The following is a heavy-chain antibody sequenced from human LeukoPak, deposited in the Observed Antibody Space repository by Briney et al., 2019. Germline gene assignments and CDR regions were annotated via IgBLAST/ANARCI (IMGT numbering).Heavy chain of an antibody. CDR1: GGSISSDY. Sequence: SETLSLTCTVSGGSISSDYWSWIRQPPGKGLECIGYIYYSGSTNYNPSLKSRVTISVDTSKNQFSLKLSSVPAADTAVYYCARVRSGCDDLYYYYDMDVWGKGTTVTVSS. J-gene: IGHJ6*04. CDR2: IYYSGST. V-gene: IGHV4-59*01. CDR3: ARVRSGCDDLYYYYDMDV. D-gene: IGHD5-12*01.